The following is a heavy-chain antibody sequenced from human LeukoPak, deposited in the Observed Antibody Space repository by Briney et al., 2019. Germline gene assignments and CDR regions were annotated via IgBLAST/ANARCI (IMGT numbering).Heavy chain of an antibody. CDR3: ARGEGLLYYYYYMDV. J-gene: IGHJ6*03. Sequence: ASVKVSCKASGYTFTSYDINWVRQATGQGLEWMGWMNPNSGNTGYAQKFQGRVTMTRNTSISTAYMELSSLRSEDTAVYYCARGEGLLYYYYYMDVWGKGTTVTVSS. D-gene: IGHD2-21*01. V-gene: IGHV1-8*01. CDR2: MNPNSGNT. CDR1: GYTFTSYD.